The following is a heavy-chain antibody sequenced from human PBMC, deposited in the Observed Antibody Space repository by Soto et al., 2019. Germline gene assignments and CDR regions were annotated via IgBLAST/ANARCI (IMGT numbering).Heavy chain of an antibody. CDR1: RGTFSSYA. D-gene: IGHD6-13*01. CDR2: IIPIFGTA. J-gene: IGHJ6*02. Sequence: SVKVSCKASRGTFSSYAISWVRQAPGQGLEWMGGIIPIFGTANYAQKFQGRVTITADESTSTAYMELSSLRSEDTAVYYCARYDEAAACTRAEKRDYYYYGMDVWGQGTTVTVSS. CDR3: ARYDEAAACTRAEKRDYYYYGMDV. V-gene: IGHV1-69*13.